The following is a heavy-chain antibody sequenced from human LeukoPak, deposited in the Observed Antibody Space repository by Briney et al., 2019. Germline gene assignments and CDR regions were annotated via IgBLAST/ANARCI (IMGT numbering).Heavy chain of an antibody. V-gene: IGHV1-2*02. CDR2: INPNSGGT. Sequence: ASVKVSCRASGYTFTCYYMHWVRQAPGQGLEWMGWINPNSGGTNYAQKFQGRVTMTRDTSISTAYMELSRLRSDDTAVYYCAQFPDTAMAERFDYWGQGTLVTVSS. J-gene: IGHJ4*02. CDR1: GYTFTCYY. CDR3: AQFPDTAMAERFDY. D-gene: IGHD5-18*01.